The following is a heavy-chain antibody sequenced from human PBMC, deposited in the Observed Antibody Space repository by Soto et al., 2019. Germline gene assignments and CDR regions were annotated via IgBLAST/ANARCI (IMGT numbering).Heavy chain of an antibody. CDR1: GGSISSSSYY. Sequence: QLQLQESGPGLVKPSETLSLTCTVSGGSISSSSYYWGWIRQPPGKGLEWIGSIYYSGSTYYNPSLKSRVTLSVDTSKNQFSLKLSSVTAADTAVYYCARALGYSDGYAGFDYCYYMDVWGKGTTVTVSS. D-gene: IGHD5-18*01. J-gene: IGHJ6*03. CDR2: IYYSGST. CDR3: ARALGYSDGYAGFDYCYYMDV. V-gene: IGHV4-39*01.